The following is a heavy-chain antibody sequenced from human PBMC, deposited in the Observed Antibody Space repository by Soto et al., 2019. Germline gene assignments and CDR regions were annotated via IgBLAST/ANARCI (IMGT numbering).Heavy chain of an antibody. V-gene: IGHV4-39*01. J-gene: IGHJ4*02. CDR2: IYYSGST. CDR1: GGSISSSSYY. D-gene: IGHD3-10*01. Sequence: QLQLQESGPGLVKPSETLSLTCTVSGGSISSSSYYWGWIRQPPGKGLEWIGSIYYSGSTYYNPSLKSRVTISVDTSKNQFSLKLSSVTAADTAVYYCATTYGSGSYYLDYWGQGTLVTVSS. CDR3: ATTYGSGSYYLDY.